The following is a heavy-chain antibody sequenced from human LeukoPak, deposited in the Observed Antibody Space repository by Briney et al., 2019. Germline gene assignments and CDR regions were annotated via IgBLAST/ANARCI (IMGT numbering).Heavy chain of an antibody. J-gene: IGHJ4*02. CDR1: GGTFSSYA. D-gene: IGHD2-8*01. CDR2: IIPIFGTA. CDR3: ARGCMLFFSMDY. Sequence: GASVEVSCKASGGTFSSYAISWVRQAPGQGLEWMGGIIPIFGTANYAQKFQGRVTITADESTGTAYMELSSLRSEDTAVYYCARGCMLFFSMDYWGQGTLVTVSS. V-gene: IGHV1-69*13.